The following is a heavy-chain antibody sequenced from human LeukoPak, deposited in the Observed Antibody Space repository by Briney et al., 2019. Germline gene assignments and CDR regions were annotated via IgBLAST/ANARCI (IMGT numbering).Heavy chain of an antibody. J-gene: IGHJ3*02. D-gene: IGHD3-16*02. V-gene: IGHV4-4*07. CDR2: IYTSGST. CDR3: AGYDYVWGSYLPDAFDI. Sequence: SETLSLTCTVSGGSISSYYWSWIRQPAGKGLEWIGRIYTSGSTNYNPSLKSRVTMSVDTSKNQFSLKLSSVTAADTAVYYCAGYDYVWGSYLPDAFDIWGQGTMVTVSS. CDR1: GGSISSYY.